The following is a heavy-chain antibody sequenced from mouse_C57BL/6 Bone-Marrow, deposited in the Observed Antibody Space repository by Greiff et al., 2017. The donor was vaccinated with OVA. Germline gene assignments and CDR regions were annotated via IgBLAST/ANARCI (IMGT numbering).Heavy chain of an antibody. CDR3: ARCYSNYWYFDV. CDR1: GYTFTSYW. D-gene: IGHD2-5*01. J-gene: IGHJ1*03. V-gene: IGHV1-55*01. Sequence: QVQLKQPGAELVKPGASVKMSCKASGYTFTSYWITWVKQRPGQGLEWIGDIYPGSGSTNYNEKFKSKATLTVDTASSTAYMQLSSLTSEDSAVYYCARCYSNYWYFDVWGTGTTVTVSS. CDR2: IYPGSGST.